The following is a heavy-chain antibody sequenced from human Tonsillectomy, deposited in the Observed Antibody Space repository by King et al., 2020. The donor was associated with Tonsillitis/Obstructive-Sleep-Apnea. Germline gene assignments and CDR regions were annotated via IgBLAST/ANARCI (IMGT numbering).Heavy chain of an antibody. CDR2: IKEDGREK. D-gene: IGHD5-18*01. Sequence: VQLVESGGGLVQPGGSLRLPCAASGFAFSSYWMSWVRQAPGKGLEWVANIKEDGREKYYVDSVKGRFTISRDNAKKSLDLQMNSLRVEDTAVYYCARVVKWIQLWPDAFDIWGQGTMVTVSS. J-gene: IGHJ3*02. CDR3: ARVVKWIQLWPDAFDI. CDR1: GFAFSSYW. V-gene: IGHV3-7*03.